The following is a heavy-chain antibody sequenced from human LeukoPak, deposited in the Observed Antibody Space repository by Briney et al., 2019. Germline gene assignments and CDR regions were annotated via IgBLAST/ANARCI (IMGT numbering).Heavy chain of an antibody. J-gene: IGHJ4*02. V-gene: IGHV3-23*01. CDR1: GFTFTSYA. CDR2: ISGSDAST. D-gene: IGHD3-3*01. Sequence: GGSLRLSCVASGFTFTSYAMNWVRQAPRKGLEWVSGISGSDASTHYADSVKGRFTISRDNSKNTLYLQMNSLRAEDTAVYYCAKDVQDYDFWSGYYLGYFDYRGQGTLVTVSS. CDR3: AKDVQDYDFWSGYYLGYFDY.